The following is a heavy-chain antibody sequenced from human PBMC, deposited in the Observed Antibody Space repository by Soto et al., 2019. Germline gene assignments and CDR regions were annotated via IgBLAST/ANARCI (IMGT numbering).Heavy chain of an antibody. J-gene: IGHJ6*02. CDR1: GGSISSYY. CDR3: ARQGFGPLHGLVDV. V-gene: IGHV4-59*08. Sequence: QVQLQESGPGLVKPSETLSLSCTVSGGSISSYYWSWFRQSPGKRMEWIGYVHHSWGSSYNPSLPXXVXLSLDTSKSQFALKVTSVTATDTAVYYCARQGFGPLHGLVDVWGQGTTVTVSS. D-gene: IGHD3-10*01. CDR2: VHHSWGS.